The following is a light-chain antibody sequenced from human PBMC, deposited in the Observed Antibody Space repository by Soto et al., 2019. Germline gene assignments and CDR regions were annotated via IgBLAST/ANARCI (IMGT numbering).Light chain of an antibody. V-gene: IGLV2-14*01. CDR3: TSYTTTTTWV. CDR2: EVS. CDR1: SSDVGASNY. Sequence: QSALTQPASVSGSPGQSITISCTGTSSDVGASNYVSWYQQHPGKAPKRKISEVSNRPSGVSNRFSGSKSGNTASLTISGLQAEDEADYYCTSYTTTTTWVFGGGTKLTVL. J-gene: IGLJ3*02.